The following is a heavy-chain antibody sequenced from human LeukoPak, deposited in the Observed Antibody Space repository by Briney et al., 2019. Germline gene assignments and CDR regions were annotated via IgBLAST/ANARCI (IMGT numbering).Heavy chain of an antibody. D-gene: IGHD3-22*01. CDR3: AFDYYDSSGYYYVPYFQH. CDR2: ISGDGGST. CDR1: GFTFDDYA. V-gene: IGHV3-43*02. Sequence: GGSLRLSCAASGFTFDDYAMHWVRQAPGKGLEWVSLISGDGGSTYYADSVKGRFTISRDNSKNSLYLQMNSLRTEDTALYYCAFDYYDSSGYYYVPYFQHWGQGTLATVSS. J-gene: IGHJ1*01.